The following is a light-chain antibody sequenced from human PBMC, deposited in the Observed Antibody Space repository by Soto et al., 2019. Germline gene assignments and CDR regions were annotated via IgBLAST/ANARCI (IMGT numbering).Light chain of an antibody. J-gene: IGLJ1*01. Sequence: QSVLTQPASVSGSPGQSITISCTGTSRDIGNYNYVSWYQHHPGKAPELMIYEVTSRPSGVSDRFSGSKSGMTASLTISGLQPEDEADYFCASYRSADTLVVFGTGTKVTVL. CDR2: EVT. CDR3: ASYRSADTLVV. CDR1: SRDIGNYNY. V-gene: IGLV2-14*01.